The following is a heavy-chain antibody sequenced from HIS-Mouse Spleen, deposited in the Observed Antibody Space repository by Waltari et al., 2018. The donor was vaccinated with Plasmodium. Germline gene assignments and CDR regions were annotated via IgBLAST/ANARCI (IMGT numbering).Heavy chain of an antibody. V-gene: IGHV4-34*01. J-gene: IGHJ2*01. CDR2: INHSGNT. CDR3: ARVYHKTTHWYFDL. CDR1: GGSFSGYY. D-gene: IGHD4-17*01. Sequence: QVQLQQWGAGLLKPSETLSLTCAVYGGSFSGYYWRWIRPPPGKGLEWIGEINHSGNTNYNPALKSRVTISVDTSKNQFSLKLSSVTAADTAVYYCARVYHKTTHWYFDLWGRGTLVTVSS.